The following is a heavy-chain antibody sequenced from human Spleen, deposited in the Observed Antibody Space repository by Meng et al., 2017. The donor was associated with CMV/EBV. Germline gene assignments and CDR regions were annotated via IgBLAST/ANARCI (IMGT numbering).Heavy chain of an antibody. D-gene: IGHD3-22*01. Sequence: GGSLRLSCAASGFTFNDFSDFSMNWVRQAPGKGLEWVSYISGSSNYMYYAESVKGRFNISRDNAKNTLHLQMTGLRAEDTALYYCARGTGTIITPMASWGQGTLVTVSS. CDR3: ARGTGTIITPMAS. J-gene: IGHJ5*02. CDR1: GFTFNDFSDFS. CDR2: ISGSSNYM. V-gene: IGHV3-21*01.